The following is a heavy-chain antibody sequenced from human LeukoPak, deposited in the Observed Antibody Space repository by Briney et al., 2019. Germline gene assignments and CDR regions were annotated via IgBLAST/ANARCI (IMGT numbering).Heavy chain of an antibody. CDR3: AKSDYHYYYYYYMDV. CDR1: GFTFSTYA. J-gene: IGHJ6*03. D-gene: IGHD4-17*01. V-gene: IGHV3-30*04. Sequence: GGSLRLSCAASGFTFSTYAIHWVRQAPGKGLEWVALISYDEHDKYYADSVKGRFTISRDNSKNTLYLQMNSLRREDTAVYFCAKSDYHYYYYYYMDVWGKGTTVTISS. CDR2: ISYDEHDK.